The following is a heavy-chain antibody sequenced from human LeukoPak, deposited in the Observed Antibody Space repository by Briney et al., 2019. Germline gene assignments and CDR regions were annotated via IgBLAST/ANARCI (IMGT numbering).Heavy chain of an antibody. V-gene: IGHV4-38-2*02. Sequence: SETLSLTRTVSGYSISSGYYWGWIRQPPGKGLEWIGSIYHSGSTYYNPSLKSRVTISVDTSKNQFSLKLNSVTPEDTAVYYCARESITGTIYYYYYYGMDVWGQGTTVTVSS. D-gene: IGHD1-20*01. J-gene: IGHJ6*02. CDR1: GYSISSGYY. CDR3: ARESITGTIYYYYYYGMDV. CDR2: IYHSGST.